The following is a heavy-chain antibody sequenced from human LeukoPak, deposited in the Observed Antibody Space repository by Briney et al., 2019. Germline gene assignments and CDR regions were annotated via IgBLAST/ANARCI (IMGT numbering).Heavy chain of an antibody. CDR3: ARGEGLGTTNGGYYFAY. D-gene: IGHD1-26*01. V-gene: IGHV3-7*01. CDR2: IKQDGSDK. CDR1: GFTFSNYW. J-gene: IGHJ4*02. Sequence: GGSLRLSCATSGFTFSNYWMSWVRRAPGKGLEWVANIKQDGSDKYYVDSVKGRFIISRDNAKNSLYLQMNTLRAEDTAVYYCARGEGLGTTNGGYYFAYWGQGSLVIVSS.